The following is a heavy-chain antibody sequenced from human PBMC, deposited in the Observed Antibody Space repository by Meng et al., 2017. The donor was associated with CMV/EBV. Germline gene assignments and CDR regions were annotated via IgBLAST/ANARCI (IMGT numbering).Heavy chain of an antibody. CDR2: FYYSGST. V-gene: IGHV4-39*01. CDR1: GGSINSSSYY. J-gene: IGHJ4*02. D-gene: IGHD1-26*01. CDR3: ARHYRRAGRVDY. Sequence: SETLSLTCTVSGGSINSSSYYWGWIRQPPGKGLEWIGSFYYSGSTYKNPSLKSRVTISVDTSKNQFSLKLSSVTAADTAVYYCARHYRRAGRVDYWGQGTLVTVSS.